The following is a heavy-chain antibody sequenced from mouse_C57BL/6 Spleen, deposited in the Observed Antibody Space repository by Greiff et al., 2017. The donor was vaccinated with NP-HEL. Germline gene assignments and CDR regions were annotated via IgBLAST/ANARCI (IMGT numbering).Heavy chain of an antibody. CDR3: ARPPDYYGSTSYAMDY. Sequence: QVQLQQSGPELVKPGASVKISCKASGYSFTSYYIHWVKQRPGQGLEWIGWIYPGSGNTKYNEKFKGKATLTADTSSSTAYMQLSSLTSEDSAVYYCARPPDYYGSTSYAMDYWGQGTSVTVSS. D-gene: IGHD1-1*01. J-gene: IGHJ4*01. CDR2: IYPGSGNT. CDR1: GYSFTSYY. V-gene: IGHV1-66*01.